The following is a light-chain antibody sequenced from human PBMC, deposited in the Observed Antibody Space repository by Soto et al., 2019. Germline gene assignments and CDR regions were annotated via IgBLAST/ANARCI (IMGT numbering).Light chain of an antibody. Sequence: QSVLTQPRSVSGSPGQSVTISCTGTSSDVGGYNFVSWYQQYPGKATKLMIYDVSKRPSGVPDLFAGSQSGNTASLTISGLQTEDEADYYCCSYAGSFTVIFGGGTKLTVL. V-gene: IGLV2-11*01. CDR3: CSYAGSFTVI. CDR1: SSDVGGYNF. CDR2: DVS. J-gene: IGLJ2*01.